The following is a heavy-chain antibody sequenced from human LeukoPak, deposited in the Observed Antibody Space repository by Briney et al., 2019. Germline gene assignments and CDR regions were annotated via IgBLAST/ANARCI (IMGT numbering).Heavy chain of an antibody. V-gene: IGHV1-8*02. Sequence: ASVKVSCKASGGTFSSYAFNWVRQAPGQGLEWMGWMNPNSGNTGYAQKFQGRVTMTRNTSISTAYMELSSLRSEDTAVYYCARQTTVTQSWGQGTLVTVSS. CDR3: ARQTTVTQS. CDR2: MNPNSGNT. CDR1: GGTFSSYA. J-gene: IGHJ5*02. D-gene: IGHD4-17*01.